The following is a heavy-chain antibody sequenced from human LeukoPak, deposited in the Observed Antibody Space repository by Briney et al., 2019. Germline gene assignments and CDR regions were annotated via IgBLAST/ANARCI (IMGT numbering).Heavy chain of an antibody. Sequence: GGSLRLSCAASGFTFSSYGMHWVRQAPGKGLEWVAVISYDGSNKYYADSVKGRFTISGDNSKNTLYLQMNSLRAEDTAVYYCAKDSGSRGPNFDYWGRGTLVTVSS. CDR1: GFTFSSYG. V-gene: IGHV3-30*18. CDR2: ISYDGSNK. D-gene: IGHD2-15*01. J-gene: IGHJ4*02. CDR3: AKDSGSRGPNFDY.